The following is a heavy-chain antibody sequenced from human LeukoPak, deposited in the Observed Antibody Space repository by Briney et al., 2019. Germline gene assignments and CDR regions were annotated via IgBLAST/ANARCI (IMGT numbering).Heavy chain of an antibody. Sequence: GASVKVSCKASGYTFTGYYMHWARQAPGQGLEWMGWINPNSGGTNYAQKFQGRVTMTRDTSISTAYMELSRLRSDDTAVYYCARGKSYGDYGGYNWFDPWGQGTLVTVSS. V-gene: IGHV1-2*02. CDR1: GYTFTGYY. D-gene: IGHD4-17*01. CDR3: ARGKSYGDYGGYNWFDP. CDR2: INPNSGGT. J-gene: IGHJ5*02.